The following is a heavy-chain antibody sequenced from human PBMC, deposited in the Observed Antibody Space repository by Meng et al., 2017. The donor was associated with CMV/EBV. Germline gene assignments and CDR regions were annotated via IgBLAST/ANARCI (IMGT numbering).Heavy chain of an antibody. J-gene: IGHJ4*02. Sequence: SETLSLTCTVSGDSISGYYWSWIRQPPGKGLEWIGHIHDSGSTYYNPSLKSRVTISVDTSKNQFSLQLSSVTAADTAVYYCERVREGFWSGFSTFDYWGQGTLVTVS. CDR1: GDSISGYY. D-gene: IGHD3-3*01. CDR3: ERVREGFWSGFSTFDY. V-gene: IGHV4-59*01. CDR2: IHDSGST.